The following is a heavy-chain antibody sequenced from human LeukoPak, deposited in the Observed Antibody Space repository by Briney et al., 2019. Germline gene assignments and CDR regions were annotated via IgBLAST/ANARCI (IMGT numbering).Heavy chain of an antibody. D-gene: IGHD6-19*01. J-gene: IGHJ4*02. CDR3: ARVPFSSGRYLDY. Sequence: GGSLRLSCAAAGFTFSSYEINWVRQPPGKGRGWGSSISRGGSTIYYAYSVKGRFTISRDNGRTPLSLQTHRLRAEDTAVYYCARVPFSSGRYLDYWGQGPLVTVPS. CDR2: ISRGGSTI. CDR1: GFTFSSYE. V-gene: IGHV3-48*03.